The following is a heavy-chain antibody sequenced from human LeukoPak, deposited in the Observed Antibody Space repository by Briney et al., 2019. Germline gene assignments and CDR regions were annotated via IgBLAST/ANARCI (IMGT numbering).Heavy chain of an antibody. CDR3: ARGDDYGDYLSAFDI. Sequence: ASVKVSCKASGYRFTSYGIIWVRQAPGQGLEWMGGISAHNGNTNYGQKLQGRVTMTTDTSTSTAYMELRSLRSDDTAVHYCARGDDYGDYLSAFDIWGQGTMVTVSS. D-gene: IGHD4-17*01. CDR1: GYRFTSYG. CDR2: ISAHNGNT. V-gene: IGHV1-18*04. J-gene: IGHJ3*02.